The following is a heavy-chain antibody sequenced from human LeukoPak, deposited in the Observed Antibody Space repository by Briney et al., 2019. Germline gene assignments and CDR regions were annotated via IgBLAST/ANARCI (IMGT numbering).Heavy chain of an antibody. V-gene: IGHV1-8*01. CDR2: MNPNSGNT. CDR3: ARGGAAAGTYLFDP. Sequence: ASVKVSCKASGYTFTSYDINWVRQATGQGLEWMGWMNPNSGNTGYAQKFQGRVTMTRNTSISTAYMELSSLRSEDTAVYYCARGGAAAGTYLFDPWGQGTLVTVSS. D-gene: IGHD6-13*01. J-gene: IGHJ5*02. CDR1: GYTFTSYD.